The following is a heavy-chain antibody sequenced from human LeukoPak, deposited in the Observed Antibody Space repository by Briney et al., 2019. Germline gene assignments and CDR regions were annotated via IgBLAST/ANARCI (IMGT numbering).Heavy chain of an antibody. CDR1: GFTFNNYA. V-gene: IGHV3-23*01. J-gene: IGHJ4*02. CDR3: VRHDSYIPY. CDR2: ISDSGGST. D-gene: IGHD5-18*01. Sequence: GRSLRLSCAASGFTFNNYAMSWVRQASGKGLEWVSGISDSGGSTYYADSVKGRFTISRDNSKNTVHLQLNNLRVDDTAVYFCVRHDSYIPYWGQGTLVTVSS.